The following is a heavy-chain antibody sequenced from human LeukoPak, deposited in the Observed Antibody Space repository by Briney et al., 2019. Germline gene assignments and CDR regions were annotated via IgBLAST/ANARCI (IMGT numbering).Heavy chain of an antibody. CDR1: GFTFSYAW. D-gene: IGHD2-2*02. Sequence: PGGSLRLSCAASGFTFSYAWMNWVRQAPGKGLEWIGRIRSKGAGGTTDYTAPVKGRFIISRDDSRNTLYLQMNSLKTEDTALYYCSTWADLYDYWGQGTLVTVSS. CDR3: STWADLYDY. J-gene: IGHJ4*02. V-gene: IGHV3-15*01. CDR2: IRSKGAGGTT.